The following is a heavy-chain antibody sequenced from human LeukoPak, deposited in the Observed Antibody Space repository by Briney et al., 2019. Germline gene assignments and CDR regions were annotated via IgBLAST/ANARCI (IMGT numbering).Heavy chain of an antibody. V-gene: IGHV4-59*01. CDR2: IYYSGST. D-gene: IGHD5-18*01. J-gene: IGHJ4*02. Sequence: PSETLSLTCTVSGGSISSYYWSWIRQPPGKGLEWIGYIYYSGSTNYNPSLKSRVTISVDTSKNQFSLKLSSVTAADTAVYYCAREEPRGYSYGYYFDYWGQGTQVTVSS. CDR3: AREEPRGYSYGYYFDY. CDR1: GGSISSYY.